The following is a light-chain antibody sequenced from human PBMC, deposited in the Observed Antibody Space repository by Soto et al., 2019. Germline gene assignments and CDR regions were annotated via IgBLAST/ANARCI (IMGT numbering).Light chain of an antibody. V-gene: IGLV1-44*01. J-gene: IGLJ2*01. CDR1: SSNIGSHT. Sequence: QSVLTQPPSASVTPGQRITISCSGSSSNIGSHTVNWHQQVPGTAPKLLIYSNNERPSGVPDRFSGSKSGTSASLAISGLQSGDEADYYCAAWDDSLNGVIFGGGTKLTVL. CDR2: SNN. CDR3: AAWDDSLNGVI.